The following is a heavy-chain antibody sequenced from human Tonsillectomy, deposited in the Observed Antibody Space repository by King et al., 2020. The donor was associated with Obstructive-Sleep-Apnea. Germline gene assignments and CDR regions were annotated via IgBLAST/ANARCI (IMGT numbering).Heavy chain of an antibody. Sequence: VQLVESGGGLVKPGGSLRLSCAASEFTFSSYSMNWVRQAPGKGLEWVSSISSSSSYIYYTDSLKGRFTISSDNAKNSLYLKMNSLRAEDTAVYYCARGPYDILTAYYLIDYWGQGTLVTVSS. CDR3: ARGPYDILTAYYLIDY. CDR2: ISSSSSYI. V-gene: IGHV3-21*01. D-gene: IGHD3-9*01. J-gene: IGHJ4*02. CDR1: EFTFSSYS.